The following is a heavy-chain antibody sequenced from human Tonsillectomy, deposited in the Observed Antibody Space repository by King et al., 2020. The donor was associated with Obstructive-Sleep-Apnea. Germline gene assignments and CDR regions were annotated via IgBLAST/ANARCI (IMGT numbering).Heavy chain of an antibody. J-gene: IGHJ3*02. CDR2: MNPNSGNT. Sequence: QLVQSGAEVKKPGASVKVSCKASGYTFTNFDFNWVRQAAGQGLEWVGWMNPNSGNTGYAQNFQGRVTLTRNTSIFTAYMEVSGLRSEDTAVYYCARGSRTFDIWGQGTMVTVSS. CDR3: ARGSRTFDI. D-gene: IGHD1-14*01. V-gene: IGHV1-8*01. CDR1: GYTFTNFD.